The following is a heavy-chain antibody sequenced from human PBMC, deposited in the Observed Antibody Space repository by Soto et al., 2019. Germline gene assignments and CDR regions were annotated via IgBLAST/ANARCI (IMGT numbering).Heavy chain of an antibody. V-gene: IGHV4-30-2*01. Sequence: SETLSLTCAVSGGSISSGGYSWSWIRQPPGKGLEWIGYIYHSGSTYYNPSLKSRVTISVDRSKNQFSLKLSSVTAADTAVYYCARGVGHDRSDDAFGIWGQGTMVTVSS. CDR1: GGSISSGGYS. CDR3: ARGVGHDRSDDAFGI. J-gene: IGHJ3*02. CDR2: IYHSGST. D-gene: IGHD1-1*01.